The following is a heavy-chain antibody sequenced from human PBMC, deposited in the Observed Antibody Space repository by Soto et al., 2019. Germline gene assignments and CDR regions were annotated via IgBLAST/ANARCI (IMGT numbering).Heavy chain of an antibody. Sequence: QVQLQESGPGLVKPSQTLSLTCTVSGGSISSGAYYWTWIRQHPGKGLEWIGYIYYSGSTYYNPSLKSRVAISQATSKNQFSMKLTSVTAADTAVYYCARECDTMVRGLDYWGQGTLVTVCS. CDR1: GGSISSGAYY. CDR3: ARECDTMVRGLDY. J-gene: IGHJ4*02. D-gene: IGHD3-10*01. V-gene: IGHV4-31*03. CDR2: IYYSGST.